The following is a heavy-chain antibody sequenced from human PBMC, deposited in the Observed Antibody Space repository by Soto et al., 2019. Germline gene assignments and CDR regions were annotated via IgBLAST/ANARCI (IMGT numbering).Heavy chain of an antibody. Sequence: EVQLVGSGGGLVQPGGSLRLSCAASGFIFSTYDMHWVRQATGKGLEWVSAIGTLRDTYYLDSVKGRFTISRENARNSVYLQMNSLRAGDTAVYYCARGRSNHYGSSPPPRFDPWGRGTLVTVSS. J-gene: IGHJ5*02. CDR1: GFIFSTYD. CDR3: ARGRSNHYGSSPPPRFDP. D-gene: IGHD3-10*01. CDR2: IGTLRDT. V-gene: IGHV3-13*01.